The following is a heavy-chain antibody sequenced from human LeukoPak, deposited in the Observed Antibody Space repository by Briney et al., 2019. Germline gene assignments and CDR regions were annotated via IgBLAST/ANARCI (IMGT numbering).Heavy chain of an antibody. J-gene: IGHJ4*02. CDR2: IYHSGST. CDR1: GGSISSSNW. V-gene: IGHV4-4*02. Sequence: SETLSLTCAVSGGSISSSNWWSWVRQPPGKGMEWIGSIYHSGSTYYNPSLRSRVTILVDTSKNQFSLKLSSVTAADTAVYYCARVYYDSSGYGYYFDNWGQGTLVTVSS. CDR3: ARVYYDSSGYGYYFDN. D-gene: IGHD3-22*01.